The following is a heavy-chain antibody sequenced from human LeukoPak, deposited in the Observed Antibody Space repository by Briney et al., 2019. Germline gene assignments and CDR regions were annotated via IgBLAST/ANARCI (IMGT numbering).Heavy chain of an antibody. J-gene: IGHJ4*02. CDR3: ARTTSGGSGWYAEPLPY. V-gene: IGHV3-74*01. CDR2: INSDGSST. D-gene: IGHD6-19*01. Sequence: GGSLRLSCAASGFTFSSYWMHWVRQAPGKGLVWVSRINSDGSSTSYADSVKGRFTISRDNAKNTLYLQMNSLRAEDTAVYYCARTTSGGSGWYAEPLPYWGQGTLVTVSS. CDR1: GFTFSSYW.